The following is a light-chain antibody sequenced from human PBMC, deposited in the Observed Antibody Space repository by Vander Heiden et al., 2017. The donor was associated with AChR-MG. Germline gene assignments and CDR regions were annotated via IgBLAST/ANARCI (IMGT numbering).Light chain of an antibody. CDR3: AAWDSGLSAVV. J-gene: IGLJ1*01. CDR1: SSDIGHHY. CDR2: DNN. V-gene: IGLV1-51*01. Sequence: QSVLTQPPSVSAAPGQRVTIACPGSSSDIGHHYVSWYHQLPGTAPKLLIYDNNKRPSGIPDRFSGSKSGTSATLGITGLQTGDEADYYCAAWDSGLSAVVFGTGTKVSVL.